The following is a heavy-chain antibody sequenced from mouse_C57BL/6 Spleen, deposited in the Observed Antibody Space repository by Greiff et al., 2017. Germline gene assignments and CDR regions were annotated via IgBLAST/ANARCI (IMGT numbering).Heavy chain of an antibody. CDR2: INPNNGGT. CDR1: GYTFTDYY. CDR3: ARGGVITTVVADY. D-gene: IGHD1-1*01. V-gene: IGHV1-26*01. Sequence: EVQLQQSGPELVKPGASVKISCKASGYTFTDYYMNWVKQSHGKSLEWIGDINPNNGGTSYNQKFKGKATLTVDKSSSTAYMELRSLTSEDSAVYYCARGGVITTVVADYWGQGTTLTVSS. J-gene: IGHJ2*01.